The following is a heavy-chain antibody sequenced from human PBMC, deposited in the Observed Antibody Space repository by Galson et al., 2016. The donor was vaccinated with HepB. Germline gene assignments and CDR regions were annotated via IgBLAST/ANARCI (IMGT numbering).Heavy chain of an antibody. CDR2: GFHSGSS. Sequence: SETLSLTCTVSGGSISSYYWSWIRQPPGKGLEWIGSGFHSGSSFYNPSLRSRVSISVDTSKNHFSLKVTSMTAEDTALYYCARLGSVVVVPAFDSWGQGTLVTVSA. J-gene: IGHJ4*02. CDR1: GGSISSYY. CDR3: ARLGSVVVVPAFDS. D-gene: IGHD2-2*01. V-gene: IGHV4-39*02.